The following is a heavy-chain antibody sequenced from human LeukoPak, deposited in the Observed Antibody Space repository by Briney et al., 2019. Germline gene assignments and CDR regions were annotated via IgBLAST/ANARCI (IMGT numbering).Heavy chain of an antibody. D-gene: IGHD4-17*01. Sequence: ASVKVSCKASGYTFTSYGISWVRQAPGQGLEWMGWISAYNGNTNYAQKLQGRVTMTTDTSTSTAYMELRSLRSDDTAVYYCARVETPPDPELYGDYDYFDYWGQGTLVTVSS. CDR3: ARVETPPDPELYGDYDYFDY. V-gene: IGHV1-18*01. J-gene: IGHJ4*02. CDR2: ISAYNGNT. CDR1: GYTFTSYG.